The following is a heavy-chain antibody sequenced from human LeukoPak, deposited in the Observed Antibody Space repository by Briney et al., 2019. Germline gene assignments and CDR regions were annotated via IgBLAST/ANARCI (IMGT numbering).Heavy chain of an antibody. CDR1: GDNFSSYV. CDR3: TREGVYSPDGSGYHRHAFDM. D-gene: IGHD3-22*01. CDR2: IIPTLDVA. J-gene: IGHJ3*02. V-gene: IGHV1-69*04. Sequence: SVKVSCKVSGDNFSSYVIIWVRQAPGQGLEWMGRIIPTLDVANFAQRFKGRVTITADRSTNTAHLELSSLRSEDTAVYYCTREGVYSPDGSGYHRHAFDMWGKGTVVIVSS.